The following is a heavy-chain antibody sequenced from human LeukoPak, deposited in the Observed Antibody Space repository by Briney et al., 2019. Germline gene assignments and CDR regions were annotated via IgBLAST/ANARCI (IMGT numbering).Heavy chain of an antibody. CDR3: ARELLGYCSSTSCYTRGIDY. D-gene: IGHD2-2*02. J-gene: IGHJ4*02. Sequence: GXSLRLSCAASGFTFSDYYMSWIRQAPGKGVEWVSYISSSGSTIYYADSVKGGFTISRDNAKNSLYLQMSSLTAEDTAVYYCARELLGYCSSTSCYTRGIDYWGQGTLVTVSS. CDR2: ISSSGSTI. CDR1: GFTFSDYY. V-gene: IGHV3-11*04.